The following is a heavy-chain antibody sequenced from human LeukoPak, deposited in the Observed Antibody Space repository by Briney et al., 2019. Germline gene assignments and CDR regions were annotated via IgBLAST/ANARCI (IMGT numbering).Heavy chain of an antibody. Sequence: PGRSLRLSCAASGFTFSSYVMHWVRQAPGKGLEWVAVIWYDGSTEYYADSVKGRFTISRDSSRNTLYLQMNRLRAEDTAVYYCARDYNYYFDYWGQGTLVTVSS. CDR1: GFTFSSYV. D-gene: IGHD5-24*01. CDR3: ARDYNYYFDY. V-gene: IGHV3-33*01. CDR2: IWYDGSTE. J-gene: IGHJ4*02.